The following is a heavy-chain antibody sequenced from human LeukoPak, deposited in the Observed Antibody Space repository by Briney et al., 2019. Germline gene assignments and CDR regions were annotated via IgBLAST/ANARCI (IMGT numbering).Heavy chain of an antibody. Sequence: PGGSLRLSCAASGFTFNSYWMHWVRQAPGKGLVWVSRINSDGSSTSYADSVKGRFTISRDNAKNTLYLQMNSLRAEDTAVYYCARDHGFLMVRYFDYWGQGTLVTVSS. CDR1: GFTFNSYW. CDR2: INSDGSST. D-gene: IGHD3-10*01. CDR3: ARDHGFLMVRYFDY. J-gene: IGHJ4*02. V-gene: IGHV3-74*01.